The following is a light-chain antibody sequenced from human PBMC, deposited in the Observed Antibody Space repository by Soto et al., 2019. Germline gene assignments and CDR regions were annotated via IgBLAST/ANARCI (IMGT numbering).Light chain of an antibody. V-gene: IGKV1-5*03. CDR2: KAS. CDR1: QYIYNW. Sequence: DIQMTQSPSTLSASVGDRVTITCRASQYIYNWLAWYQQKPGKAPKLLIYKASSLESGVPSRFSGSGSGTQFTLTISSLQPDDFATYYCQQYHSSFGQGTKVDIK. CDR3: QQYHSS. J-gene: IGKJ2*01.